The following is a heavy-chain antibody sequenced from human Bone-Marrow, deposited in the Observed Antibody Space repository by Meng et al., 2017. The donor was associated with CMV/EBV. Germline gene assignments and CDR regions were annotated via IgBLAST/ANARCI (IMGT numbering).Heavy chain of an antibody. CDR3: ARDPRNKGFDP. J-gene: IGHJ5*02. V-gene: IGHV3-11*01. CDR1: GFTFSDYY. Sequence: GGSLRLSCVASGFTFSDYYMNWIRQAPGKGLEWLSYITGGGSTISYADSVKGRFTISRDNAQNSLYLQMDNLRAEDTAVYYCARDPRNKGFDPWGQGTLVTFSS. CDR2: ITGGGSTI.